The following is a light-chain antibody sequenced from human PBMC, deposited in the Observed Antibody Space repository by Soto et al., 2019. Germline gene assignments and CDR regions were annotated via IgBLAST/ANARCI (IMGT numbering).Light chain of an antibody. Sequence: QSALTQPASVSGSPGQSITISCTGTSSDVGSYNLVSWYQQHPGKAPKLMIYKGSKRPSGVSNRFSASKSGNTASLTVSGLQAEDEAHYYCCSYARSSTSVFGGGTKLTVL. CDR3: CSYARSSTSV. J-gene: IGLJ3*02. CDR1: SSDVGSYNL. V-gene: IGLV2-23*01. CDR2: KGS.